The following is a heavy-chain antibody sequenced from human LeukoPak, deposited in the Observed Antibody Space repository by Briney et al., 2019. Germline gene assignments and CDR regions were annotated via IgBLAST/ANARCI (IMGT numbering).Heavy chain of an antibody. Sequence: PGGSLRLSCAASGFTFSSYGMHWVRQAPGKGLEWVAVISYDGSNKYYADSVKGRFTISRDNSKNTLYLQMNSLRAEDTAVYYCAKSVYYDSSGYYGGFDYWGQGTLVTVSS. J-gene: IGHJ4*02. CDR3: AKSVYYDSSGYYGGFDY. CDR2: ISYDGSNK. V-gene: IGHV3-30*18. CDR1: GFTFSSYG. D-gene: IGHD3-22*01.